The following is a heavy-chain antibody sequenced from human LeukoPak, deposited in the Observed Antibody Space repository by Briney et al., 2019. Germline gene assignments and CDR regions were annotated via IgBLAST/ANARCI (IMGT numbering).Heavy chain of an antibody. CDR1: GFTFIDYD. J-gene: IGHJ6*02. D-gene: IGHD3-10*01. Sequence: GGSLRLSCAASGFTFIDYDMHWVRQVIGKGLEWVSAIGIRGDTHYSGSVKGRFTISRENAESSLYLQMNSLRAEDTALYYCAKDLYGSGAYYYYYGMDVWGQGTTVTVSS. CDR3: AKDLYGSGAYYYYYGMDV. CDR2: IGIRGDT. V-gene: IGHV3-13*01.